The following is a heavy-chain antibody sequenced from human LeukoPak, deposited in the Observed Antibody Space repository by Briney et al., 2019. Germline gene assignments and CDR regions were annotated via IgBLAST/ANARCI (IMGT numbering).Heavy chain of an antibody. J-gene: IGHJ2*01. CDR1: GGSISSYY. Sequence: HSETLSLTCTVSGGSISSYYWSWIRQPAGKGLEWIGRIYTSGSTNYPPSLKSRVTMSVATSKNQLSLKLNSVTAAATAVYYRAREGRFGGNSYWYFDVWGRGTLVTVSS. CDR3: AREGRFGGNSYWYFDV. V-gene: IGHV4-4*07. D-gene: IGHD4-23*01. CDR2: IYTSGST.